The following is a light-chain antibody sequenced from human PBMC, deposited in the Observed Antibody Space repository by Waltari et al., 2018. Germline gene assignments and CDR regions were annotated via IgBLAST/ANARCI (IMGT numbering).Light chain of an antibody. CDR2: ENI. CDR1: SSNIGNDY. Sequence: QSVLTQPPSVSAAPGQKVTISCSGSSSNIGNDYVSWYQQLPGTAPKLFIYENIQRPSGIPDRFSGSKAGTSATLGITGLQTVDEADYYCGTWDTSLSALIFGGGTKLTVL. J-gene: IGLJ2*01. V-gene: IGLV1-51*02. CDR3: GTWDTSLSALI.